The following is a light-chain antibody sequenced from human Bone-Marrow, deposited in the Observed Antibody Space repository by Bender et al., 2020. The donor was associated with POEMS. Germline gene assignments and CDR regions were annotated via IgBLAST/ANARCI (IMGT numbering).Light chain of an antibody. CDR2: EDT. Sequence: QSALTQPASVSGSPGQSITISCTGSSSDVGSYNLVSWYQRLPGKAPKLMIYEDTKRPSGVPDRFSGSKSGTSASLAISGLRSEDEADYYCAAWDDSLSGVVFGGGTKLTVL. V-gene: IGLV2-14*02. CDR1: SSDVGSYNL. CDR3: AAWDDSLSGVV. J-gene: IGLJ2*01.